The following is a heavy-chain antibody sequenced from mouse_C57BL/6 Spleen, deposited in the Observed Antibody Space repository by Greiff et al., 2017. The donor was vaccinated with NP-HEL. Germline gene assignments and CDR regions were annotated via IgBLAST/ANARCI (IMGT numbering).Heavy chain of an antibody. D-gene: IGHD2-4*01. CDR3: AKNDDYDGAMDY. Sequence: VQLKESGPGLVQPSQSLSITCTVSGFSLTSYGVHWVRQSPGKGLEWLGVIWRGGSTDYNAAFMSRLSITKDNSKSQVFFKLNSLQADDTAIYYCAKNDDYDGAMDYWGQGTSVTVSS. CDR2: IWRGGST. V-gene: IGHV2-5*01. J-gene: IGHJ4*01. CDR1: GFSLTSYG.